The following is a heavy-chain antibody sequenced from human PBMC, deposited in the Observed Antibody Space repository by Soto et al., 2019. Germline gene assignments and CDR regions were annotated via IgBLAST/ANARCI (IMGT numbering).Heavy chain of an antibody. CDR3: ARTTAVPNTLRSRYFFDY. J-gene: IGHJ4*02. Sequence: QVQLQESGPGLLKPSDTLSLTCSVSGGSVSDKTYYWSWIRQPPGKRLEWIGYVYYSRTTNYNPSPTSRLTISVNLSKNRFSLSLSSVNTADTALYYCARTTAVPNTLRSRYFFDYWGQGTLVTVSS. V-gene: IGHV4-61*01. CDR2: VYYSRTT. CDR1: GGSVSDKTYY. D-gene: IGHD4-17*01.